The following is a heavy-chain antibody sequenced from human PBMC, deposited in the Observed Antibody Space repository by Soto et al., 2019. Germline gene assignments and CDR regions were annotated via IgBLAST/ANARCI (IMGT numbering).Heavy chain of an antibody. V-gene: IGHV1-3*01. CDR1: GYTFTNYA. CDR2: INAGNGNT. CDR3: KRDRPGPQHYFDY. D-gene: IGHD6-6*01. J-gene: IGHJ4*02. Sequence: ASVKVSCKASGYTFTNYAMHWVRQAPGQRLEWMGWINAGNGNTKYSQKFQGRVTITRDTSASTAYMELNSLRAEDTAVYYCKRDRPGPQHYFDYCGQGNMVTVSS.